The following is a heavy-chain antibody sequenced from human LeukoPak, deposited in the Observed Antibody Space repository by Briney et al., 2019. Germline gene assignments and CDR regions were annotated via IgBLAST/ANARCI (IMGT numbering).Heavy chain of an antibody. J-gene: IGHJ4*02. CDR2: INHSGST. CDR1: GRSFSGYY. D-gene: IGHD5-18*01. V-gene: IGHV4-34*01. Sequence: ESSETLSLTCAVYGRSFSGYYWSWIRQPPGKGLEWIGEINHSGSTNYNPSLKSRVTISVDTSKNQFSLKLSSVTAADTAVYYCARAKGSTAMVARSYDYWGQGTLVTVSS. CDR3: ARAKGSTAMVARSYDY.